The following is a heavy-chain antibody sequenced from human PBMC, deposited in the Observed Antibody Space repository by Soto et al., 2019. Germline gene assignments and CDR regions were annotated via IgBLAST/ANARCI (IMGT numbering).Heavy chain of an antibody. CDR3: ARTPIVYCSGGTCSNWFDP. Sequence: SETLYLTSTVSGGSISGHYWSWIRQPPGKGLEWVGYIYSSGSTYVRPSLKSCVFMSVDPSKNQVSLWLTYVTATDTAVYFCARTPIVYCSGGTCSNWFDPWGQGTLVIVSS. CDR1: GGSISGHY. D-gene: IGHD2-8*02. CDR2: IYSSGST. J-gene: IGHJ5*02. V-gene: IGHV4-59*08.